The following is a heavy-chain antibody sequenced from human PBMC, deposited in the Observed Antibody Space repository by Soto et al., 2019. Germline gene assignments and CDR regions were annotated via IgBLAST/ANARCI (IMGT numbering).Heavy chain of an antibody. CDR1: GFTVSSNY. CDR2: IYSGGST. J-gene: IGHJ6*02. V-gene: IGHV3-53*01. CDR3: ARDRPEYYYGMDV. Sequence: PGGSLRLSCAASGFTVSSNYMSWVRQAPGKGLEWVSVIYSGGSTYYADSAKGRFTISRDNSKNTLYLQMNSLRAEDTAVYYCARDRPEYYYGMDVWCQGTTVTVSS.